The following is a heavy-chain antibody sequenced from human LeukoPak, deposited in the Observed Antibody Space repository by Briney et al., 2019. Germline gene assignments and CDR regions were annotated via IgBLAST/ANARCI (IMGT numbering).Heavy chain of an antibody. J-gene: IGHJ6*02. CDR1: GGSFSGYY. CDR3: ARVGNLGSSTYYGMDV. V-gene: IGHV4-34*01. D-gene: IGHD2-2*01. CDR2: INHSGST. Sequence: SETLSLTCAVYGGSFSGYYWSWIRQPPGKGLEWIGEINHSGSTNYNPSLKSRVTISVDTSKNQFSLKLSSVTAADTAVYYCARVGNLGSSTYYGMDVWGQGATVTVSS.